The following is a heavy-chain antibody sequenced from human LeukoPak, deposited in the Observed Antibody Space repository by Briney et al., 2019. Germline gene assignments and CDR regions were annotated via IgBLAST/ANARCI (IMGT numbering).Heavy chain of an antibody. D-gene: IGHD6-19*01. CDR1: GYTFTGYC. CDR3: ARVAGTGEAIEY. V-gene: IGHV1-2*02. CDR2: INPNSGGT. Sequence: ASVKVSCKASGYTFTGYCMHWVRQAPGQGLEWMGWINPNSGGTNYAQKFQGRVTMTRDTSISTAYMELSRLRSDDTAVYYCARVAGTGEAIEYWGQGTLVTVSS. J-gene: IGHJ4*02.